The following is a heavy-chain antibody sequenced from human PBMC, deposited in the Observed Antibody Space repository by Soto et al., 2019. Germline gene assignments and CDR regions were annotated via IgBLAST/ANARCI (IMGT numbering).Heavy chain of an antibody. Sequence: PSETLSLTCTVSGFSISSYYWSWIRQPPGKGLEWIGYIYYSGSTYYNPSLKSRVTMTRDTSISTAYMELSRLRSDDTAVYYCARDYSGGSSWYEAGFDYWGQGTLVTVSS. CDR3: ARDYSGGSSWYEAGFDY. V-gene: IGHV4-59*01. CDR2: IYYSGST. J-gene: IGHJ4*02. D-gene: IGHD6-13*01. CDR1: GFSISSYY.